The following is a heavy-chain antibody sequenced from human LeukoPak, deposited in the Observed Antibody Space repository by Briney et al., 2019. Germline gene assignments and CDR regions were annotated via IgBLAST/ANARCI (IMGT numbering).Heavy chain of an antibody. J-gene: IGHJ4*02. CDR1: GVPFSNYY. D-gene: IGHD6-19*01. CDR3: TRAVAGHPD. Sequence: SETLSLTCAVSGVPFSNYYWSWVRQSPRQGLEWIGEINHSGYTNYNPSLKSRVTMSIDTSNSQFCVILASVTAADAVVYYCTRAVAGHPDWGQGTLVTVSS. CDR2: INHSGYT. V-gene: IGHV4-34*01.